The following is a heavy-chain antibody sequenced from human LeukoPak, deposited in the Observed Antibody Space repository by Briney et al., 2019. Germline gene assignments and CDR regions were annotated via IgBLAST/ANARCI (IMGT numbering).Heavy chain of an antibody. CDR1: GGSFSGYY. D-gene: IGHD5-18*01. V-gene: IGHV4-34*01. CDR2: INHSGST. Sequence: SETLSLTCAVYGGSFSGYYWSWIRQPPGKGLEWIGEINHSGSTNYNPSLKSRVTISVDTSKNQFSLKLSSVTAADTAVYYCARLPRGYSYGFYYYYGMDVWGQGTTVTVSS. J-gene: IGHJ6*02. CDR3: ARLPRGYSYGFYYYYGMDV.